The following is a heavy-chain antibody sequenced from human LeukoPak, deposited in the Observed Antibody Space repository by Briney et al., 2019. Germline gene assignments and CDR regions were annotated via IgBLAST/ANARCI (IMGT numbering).Heavy chain of an antibody. D-gene: IGHD6-19*01. J-gene: IGHJ3*02. V-gene: IGHV4-30-2*01. CDR1: GGSISSGGYS. CDR3: ARLGYSSGWSPNDAFDI. Sequence: SQTLSLTCAVSGGSISSGGYSWSWIRQPPGKGLEWIGYIYHSGSTYSNPSLKSRVTISVDTSKNQFSLKLSSVTAAATAVYYWARLGYSSGWSPNDAFDIWGQGTMSPSLQ. CDR2: IYHSGST.